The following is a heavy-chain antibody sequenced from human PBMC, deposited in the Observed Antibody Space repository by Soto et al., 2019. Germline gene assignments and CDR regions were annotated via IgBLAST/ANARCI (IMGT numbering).Heavy chain of an antibody. D-gene: IGHD5-18*01. CDR1: SASLGDDS. J-gene: IGHJ6*02. CDR2: VHPSGST. Sequence: LSLSCAVFSASLGDDSWARIGQSPDKGLEGNGEVHPSGSTDYNPYLKSRLTLSLATSKNQFSLKVASVTAADTAVYFCARGKPSGYRFGPRNFFYYGLDVWGPGTTVTVSS. V-gene: IGHV4-34*01. CDR3: ARGKPSGYRFGPRNFFYYGLDV.